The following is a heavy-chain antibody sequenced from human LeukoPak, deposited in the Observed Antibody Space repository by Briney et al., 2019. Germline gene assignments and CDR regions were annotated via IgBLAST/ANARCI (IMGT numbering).Heavy chain of an antibody. J-gene: IGHJ6*02. V-gene: IGHV3-33*01. CDR1: GFTFSSYG. D-gene: IGHD4-17*01. Sequence: GGSLRLSCAASGFTFSSYGMHWVRQAPGKGLEWVAVIWCDGSNKYYADSVKGRFTISRDNSKNTLYLQMNSLRAEDTAVYYCARVADYGDYAQYYYYYYGMDVWGQGTTVTVSS. CDR3: ARVADYGDYAQYYYYYYGMDV. CDR2: IWCDGSNK.